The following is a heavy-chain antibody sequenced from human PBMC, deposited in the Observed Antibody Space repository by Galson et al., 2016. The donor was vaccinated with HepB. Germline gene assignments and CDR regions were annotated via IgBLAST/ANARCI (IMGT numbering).Heavy chain of an antibody. CDR2: ISSNGRNT. CDR1: GFTFSNSA. CDR3: ARIRLSYCTDVECSPHQSPYYYYYMDV. Sequence: SLRLSCAASGFTFSNSAMHWVRQAPGKGLEHVSAISSNGRNTYYADSAKGRFTISRDNSRKTLYLQMSSLSAEDTAVYYCARIRLSYCTDVECSPHQSPYYYYYMDVWGKGTTVTVSS. J-gene: IGHJ6*03. D-gene: IGHD2-8*01. V-gene: IGHV3-64D*06.